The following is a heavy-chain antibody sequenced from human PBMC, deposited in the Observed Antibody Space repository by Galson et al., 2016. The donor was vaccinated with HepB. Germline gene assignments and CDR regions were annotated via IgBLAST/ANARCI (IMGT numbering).Heavy chain of an antibody. Sequence: SLRLSCAASGFTFSDYVMSWVRQAPGKGLEWVAVLSYDGSNKHYADSLKGRFTISRDNSKNTLFLQMNSLRPENTAVYYCARDAQTYSSDSSGSGIDYWGQGTLVTVSS. CDR1: GFTFSDYV. D-gene: IGHD3-22*01. V-gene: IGHV3-30*03. CDR2: LSYDGSNK. CDR3: ARDAQTYSSDSSGSGIDY. J-gene: IGHJ4*02.